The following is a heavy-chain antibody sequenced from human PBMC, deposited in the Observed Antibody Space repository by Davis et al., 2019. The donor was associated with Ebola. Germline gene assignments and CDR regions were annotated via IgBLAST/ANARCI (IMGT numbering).Heavy chain of an antibody. Sequence: MPSETLSRTCAVSGGSISSSNWWSWVRQPPGKGREWIGEIYHSGSTNYNPSLKSRVTISVDKSKNQFSLKLSSVTAADTAVYYCARDHSGYDRPGRYYYGMDVWGQGTTVTVSS. CDR3: ARDHSGYDRPGRYYYGMDV. CDR2: IYHSGST. D-gene: IGHD5-12*01. CDR1: GGSISSSNW. J-gene: IGHJ6*02. V-gene: IGHV4-4*02.